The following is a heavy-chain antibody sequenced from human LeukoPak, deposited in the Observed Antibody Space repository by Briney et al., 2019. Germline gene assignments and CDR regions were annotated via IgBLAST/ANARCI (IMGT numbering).Heavy chain of an antibody. CDR2: IYHSGSA. CDR1: GYSISSGYY. D-gene: IGHD1-26*01. CDR3: ARRGSGNYVDY. V-gene: IGHV4-38-2*01. J-gene: IGHJ4*02. Sequence: SETLSLTCAVSGYSISSGYYWGWIRQPPGKGLEWIGNIYHSGSAYCNPSLKSRVTISVDTSKNEFSLKLRSVTAADTAVYYCARRGSGNYVDYWGQGTLVTVSS.